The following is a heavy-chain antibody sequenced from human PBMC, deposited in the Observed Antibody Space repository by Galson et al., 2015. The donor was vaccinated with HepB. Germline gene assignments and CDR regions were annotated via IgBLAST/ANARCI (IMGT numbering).Heavy chain of an antibody. J-gene: IGHJ4*02. CDR1: GGTFSSYA. CDR2: IIPIFGTA. CDR3: ARESRSSSPEYYFDY. D-gene: IGHD6-13*01. Sequence: SVKVSCKASGGTFSSYAISWARQAPGQGLEWMGGIIPIFGTANYAQKFQGRVTITADESTSTAYMELSSLRSEDTAVYYCARESRSSSPEYYFDYWGQGTLVTVSS. V-gene: IGHV1-69*13.